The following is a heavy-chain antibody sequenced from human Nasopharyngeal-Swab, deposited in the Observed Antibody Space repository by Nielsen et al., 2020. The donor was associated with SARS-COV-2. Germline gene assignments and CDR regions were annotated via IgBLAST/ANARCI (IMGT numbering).Heavy chain of an antibody. J-gene: IGHJ4*02. D-gene: IGHD3-22*01. V-gene: IGHV3-33*03. Sequence: GESLKISCAASGFTFSSYGMHWVRQAPGKGLEWVAVIWYDGSNKYYADSVKGRFTISRDNAKNSLYLQMNSLRAEDTAVYYCASPVYYDSSGYQHYFDYWGQGTLVTVSS. CDR1: GFTFSSYG. CDR3: ASPVYYDSSGYQHYFDY. CDR2: IWYDGSNK.